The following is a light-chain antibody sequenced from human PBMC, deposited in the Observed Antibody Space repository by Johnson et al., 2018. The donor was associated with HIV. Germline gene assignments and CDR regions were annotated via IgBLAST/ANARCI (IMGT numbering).Light chain of an antibody. Sequence: QSVLTQPPSVSAAPGQKVTISCSGSSSNIGKNHVSWYQQFPGTAPKLLVYEDDKRPSDIPDRFSGSKSGTSAPLGITGLQPGDEADYSCGTWDSNLGVDFVFGTGTKVTVL. CDR2: EDD. V-gene: IGLV1-51*02. CDR3: GTWDSNLGVDFV. CDR1: SSNIGKNH. J-gene: IGLJ1*01.